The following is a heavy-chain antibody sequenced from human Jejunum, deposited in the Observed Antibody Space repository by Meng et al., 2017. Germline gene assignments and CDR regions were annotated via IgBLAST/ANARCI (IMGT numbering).Heavy chain of an antibody. CDR2: SNRDGSST. CDR3: ARAICSGGSCSLADGLDV. D-gene: IGHD2-15*01. Sequence: GESLKISCAASGFTFSSYWMHWVRRAPGKGLVWVSHSNRDGSSTTYADSLRGRFTISRDNAKDTLYLQMNSLRAEDTAVYFCARAICSGGSCSLADGLDVWGQGITVTVSS. V-gene: IGHV3-74*01. J-gene: IGHJ6*02. CDR1: GFTFSSYW.